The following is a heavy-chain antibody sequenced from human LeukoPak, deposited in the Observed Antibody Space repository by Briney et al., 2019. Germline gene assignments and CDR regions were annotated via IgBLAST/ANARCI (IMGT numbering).Heavy chain of an antibody. CDR1: GFTFSGSA. CDR2: IRSKANSYAT. D-gene: IGHD3-22*01. J-gene: IGHJ4*02. V-gene: IGHV3-73*01. CDR3: TRLYYYDSSGYYGPGY. Sequence: GGSLRLSCAASGFTFSGSAMHWVRQASGKGLEWVGRIRSKANSYATAYAASVKGRFTISRDDSKNTAYLQMNSLKTEDTAVYYCTRLYYYDSSGYYGPGYWGQGTLVTVSS.